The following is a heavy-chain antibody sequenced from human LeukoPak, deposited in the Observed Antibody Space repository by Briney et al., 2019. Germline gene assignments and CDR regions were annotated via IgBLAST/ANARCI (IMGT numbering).Heavy chain of an antibody. D-gene: IGHD3-10*01. CDR3: ARVIDGSGSYYLDV. V-gene: IGHV3-13*01. CDR2: IGTAGDT. Sequence: PGGSLRLSCAASGFTFSSYDMHWVRQATGKGLEWVSAIGTAGDTYYPGSVKGRFTISRENAKNSLYLQMNSLRAGDTAVYYCARVIDGSGSYYLDVWGQGTTVTVSS. CDR1: GFTFSSYD. J-gene: IGHJ6*02.